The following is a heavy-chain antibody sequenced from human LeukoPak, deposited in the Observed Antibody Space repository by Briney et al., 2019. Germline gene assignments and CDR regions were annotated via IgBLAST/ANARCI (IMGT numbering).Heavy chain of an antibody. CDR3: ARGGACGGDCYSRWFDP. D-gene: IGHD2-21*02. CDR2: IIPILGIA. Sequence: ASVKVSCKASGGTFSSYTISWVRQAPGQGLEWMGRIIPILGIANYAQKFQGRVTITADKSTSTAYMELSSLRSEDTAVYYCARGGACGGDCYSRWFDPWGQGTLVTVSS. V-gene: IGHV1-69*02. J-gene: IGHJ5*02. CDR1: GGTFSSYT.